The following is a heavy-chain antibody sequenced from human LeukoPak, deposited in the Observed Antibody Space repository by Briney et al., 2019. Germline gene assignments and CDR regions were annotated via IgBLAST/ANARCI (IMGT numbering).Heavy chain of an antibody. J-gene: IGHJ4*02. Sequence: ASVKVSCKASGGAFTSYTVSWVRQAPGQGLEWMGRIIPMSGTVKYAQKFQGRVTITTDESTSTAYMELSSLRSEDTAVYYCATTDYWDQGTLVTVSS. CDR3: ATTDY. CDR1: GGAFTSYT. CDR2: IIPMSGTV. V-gene: IGHV1-69*05.